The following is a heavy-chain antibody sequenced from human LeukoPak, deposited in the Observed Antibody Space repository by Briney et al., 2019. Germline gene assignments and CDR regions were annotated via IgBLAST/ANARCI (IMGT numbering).Heavy chain of an antibody. CDR2: IWYDGSNK. CDR3: ARPYSSSWTSYFDY. D-gene: IGHD6-13*01. V-gene: IGHV3-33*01. Sequence: GGSLRLSCAASGFTFSSYGMHWVRQAPGKGLEWVAVIWYDGSNKYYADSVKGRFTISRDNSKNSLYLQMNSLRAEDTAVYYCARPYSSSWTSYFDYWGQGTLVTVSS. J-gene: IGHJ4*02. CDR1: GFTFSSYG.